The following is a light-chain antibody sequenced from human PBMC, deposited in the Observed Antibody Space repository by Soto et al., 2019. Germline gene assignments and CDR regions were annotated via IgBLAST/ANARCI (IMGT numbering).Light chain of an antibody. CDR1: QSVSSN. Sequence: EIVMTQSPATLSVSPGERATSSCRASQSVSSNLAWYQQKPGQAPRLLIYGASTRATGIPARFSGSGSGTEFTLTISSLQSEDFAVYYCQQYNNWPLTFGGGTKVDIK. J-gene: IGKJ4*01. CDR2: GAS. CDR3: QQYNNWPLT. V-gene: IGKV3-15*01.